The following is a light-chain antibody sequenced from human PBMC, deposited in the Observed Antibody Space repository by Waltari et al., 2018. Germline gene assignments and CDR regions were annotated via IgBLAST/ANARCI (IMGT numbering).Light chain of an antibody. V-gene: IGKV3-20*01. CDR2: DAS. CDR3: QQYGSSPT. Sequence: EIVLTQSPGTLSLSPGERATLSSRASQTISNYLAWYQQKPGQAPRLLIYDASSRAIGIPDRFSGSGSGTDFTLTISRLEPEDFAMYYCQQYGSSPTFGQGTKLEIK. CDR1: QTISNY. J-gene: IGKJ2*01.